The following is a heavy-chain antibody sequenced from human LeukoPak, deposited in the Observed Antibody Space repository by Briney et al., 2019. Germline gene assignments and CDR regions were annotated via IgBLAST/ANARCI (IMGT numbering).Heavy chain of an antibody. J-gene: IGHJ3*02. CDR2: ISWNSGSI. Sequence: GGSLRLSCAASGFTFDDYAMHWVRQAPGKGLEWVSGISWNSGSIGYADSVKGRFTISRDNAKNSLYLQMNSLRAEDTALYYCARAQQLVDDAFDIWGQGTMVTVSS. CDR3: ARAQQLVDDAFDI. D-gene: IGHD6-13*01. CDR1: GFTFDDYA. V-gene: IGHV3-9*01.